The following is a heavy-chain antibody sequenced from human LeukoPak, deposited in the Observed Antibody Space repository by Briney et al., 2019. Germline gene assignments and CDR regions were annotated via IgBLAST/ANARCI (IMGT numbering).Heavy chain of an antibody. J-gene: IGHJ4*02. Sequence: GGSLRLSCAASGFTFSSYSMNWVRQAPGKGLEWVSYISSSSSTIYYADSVKGRFTISRDNAKNSLYLQMNSLRAEDTAVYYCARLSGSSDYWGQGNLVTVSS. D-gene: IGHD1-26*01. CDR3: ARLSGSSDY. CDR1: GFTFSSYS. V-gene: IGHV3-48*01. CDR2: ISSSSSTI.